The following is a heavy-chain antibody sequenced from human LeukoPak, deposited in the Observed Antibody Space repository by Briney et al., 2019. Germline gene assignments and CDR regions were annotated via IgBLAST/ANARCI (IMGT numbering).Heavy chain of an antibody. J-gene: IGHJ4*02. CDR2: INPSGGIT. Sequence: ASVKVSCKASGYTFTNFYLHWVRQAPGQGLEWMGIINPSGGITNYAQKFQGRVTMTGDTSTSTVYMELSSLRYEDTAFYYCARGASSAYSDYWGQGTLVTVSS. V-gene: IGHV1-46*01. D-gene: IGHD3-22*01. CDR1: GYTFTNFY. CDR3: ARGASSAYSDY.